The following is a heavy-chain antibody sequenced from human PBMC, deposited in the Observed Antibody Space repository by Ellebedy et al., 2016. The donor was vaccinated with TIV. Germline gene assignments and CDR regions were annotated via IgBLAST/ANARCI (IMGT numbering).Heavy chain of an antibody. J-gene: IGHJ4*02. CDR2: INIYSGDT. D-gene: IGHD1-26*01. Sequence: ASVKVSCKASGYTFTSYGITWVRQAPGQGLEWMGWINIYSGDTNYAQSLQGRVTMTTDTSTSTAYMELRSLRSDDTAVYYCARDMVQGMVARYLWFDYWGQGTLVTVSS. CDR1: GYTFTSYG. V-gene: IGHV1-18*04. CDR3: ARDMVQGMVARYLWFDY.